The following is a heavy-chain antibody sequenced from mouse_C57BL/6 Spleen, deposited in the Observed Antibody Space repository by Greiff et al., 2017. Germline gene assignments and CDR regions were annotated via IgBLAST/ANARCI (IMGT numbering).Heavy chain of an antibody. Sequence: EVNVVESGEGLVKPGGSLKLSCAASGFTFSSYAMSWVRQTPEQRLEWVAYISSGGDYIYYADTVKGRFTISRDNARNTLYLQMSSLKSEDTAMYYCTSLYDYDGFAYWGQGTLVTVSA. D-gene: IGHD2-4*01. V-gene: IGHV5-9-1*02. CDR2: ISSGGDYI. CDR3: TSLYDYDGFAY. CDR1: GFTFSSYA. J-gene: IGHJ3*01.